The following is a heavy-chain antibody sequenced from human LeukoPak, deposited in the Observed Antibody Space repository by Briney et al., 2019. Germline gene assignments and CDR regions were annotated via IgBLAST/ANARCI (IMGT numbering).Heavy chain of an antibody. Sequence: ASVKVSCKASGYTFTSYYMHWVRQAPGKGLEWVSAISGSGGSTYYADSVKGRFTISRDNSKNTLYLQMNSLRAEDTAVYYCAKDLLPEWGQGTLVTVSS. V-gene: IGHV3-23*01. J-gene: IGHJ4*02. CDR3: AKDLLPE. CDR2: ISGSGGST. CDR1: GYTFTSYY.